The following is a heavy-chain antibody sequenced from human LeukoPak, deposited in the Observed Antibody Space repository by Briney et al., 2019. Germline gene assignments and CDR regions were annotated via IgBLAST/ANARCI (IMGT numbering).Heavy chain of an antibody. J-gene: IGHJ4*02. CDR1: GGSISSSNW. CDR3: ARGSGYSSRQGDY. CDR2: IYHSGST. D-gene: IGHD6-19*01. Sequence: SGTLSLTCAVSGGSISSSNWWSWVRQPPGKGLEWIGEIYHSGSTSYDPSLKSRVTISVDKSKNQFSLKLSSVTAADTAVYYCARGSGYSSRQGDYWGQGTLVTVSS. V-gene: IGHV4-4*02.